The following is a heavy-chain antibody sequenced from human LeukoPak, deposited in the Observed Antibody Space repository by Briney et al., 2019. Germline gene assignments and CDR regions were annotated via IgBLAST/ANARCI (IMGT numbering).Heavy chain of an antibody. D-gene: IGHD5-18*01. V-gene: IGHV6-1*01. J-gene: IGHJ4*02. CDR3: ARGALAAQLL. CDR1: GVSVSSNTAA. CDR2: TYFRYKWFD. Sequence: SQTLSLSCAISGVSVSSNTAAWNWIRQSPSRGLEWVGRTYFRYKWFDNYVESLESRMIITPDTSRNQFFLQLNSVTPADSAVYYCARGALAAQLLWGQGTVVTDSS.